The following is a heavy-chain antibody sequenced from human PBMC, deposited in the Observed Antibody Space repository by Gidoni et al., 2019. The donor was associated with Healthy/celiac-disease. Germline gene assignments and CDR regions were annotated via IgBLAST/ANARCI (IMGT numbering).Heavy chain of an antibody. CDR3: ALQVSSSSRGDY. J-gene: IGHJ4*02. CDR1: GFSVRSYS. CDR2: MSNSSSYI. Sequence: EVQLVESGGGLVKHGGSLRLACAASGFSVRSYSMNWVRQAPGKGLEWVSSMSNSSSYIYYADSVKGRFTISRDNAKNSLYLQMNSLRAEDTAVYYCALQVSSSSRGDYWGQGTLVTVSS. V-gene: IGHV3-21*01. D-gene: IGHD6-6*01.